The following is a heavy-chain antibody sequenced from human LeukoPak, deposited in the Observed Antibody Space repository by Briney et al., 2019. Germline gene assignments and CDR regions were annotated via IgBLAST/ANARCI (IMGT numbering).Heavy chain of an antibody. Sequence: PGGSLRLSCAASGFTFSGYGMHWVRQAPGKGLEWVAVISHDGSNKYYEDSVKGRFTISRDNSENTLYLQMNSLRAEDTAVYYCAKGPVKYYFDYWGQGTLVTVSS. CDR2: ISHDGSNK. CDR1: GFTFSGYG. V-gene: IGHV3-30*18. CDR3: AKGPVKYYFDY. D-gene: IGHD3-16*02. J-gene: IGHJ4*02.